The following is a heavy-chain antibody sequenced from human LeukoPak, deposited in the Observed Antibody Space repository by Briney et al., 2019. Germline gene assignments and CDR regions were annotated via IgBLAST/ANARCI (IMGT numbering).Heavy chain of an antibody. CDR2: LYHSGNT. J-gene: IGHJ4*02. CDR1: GYSISSGYY. D-gene: IGHD6-13*01. CDR3: LAISSWYYFDY. V-gene: IGHV4-38-2*01. Sequence: SETLSLTCAVSGYSISSGYYWGWIRPSPGKGLEWIGSLYHSGNTYYNPSLKSRVTISVDTSMNQFSLKLRSVTAADTAVYYCLAISSWYYFDYWGQGALVTVSS.